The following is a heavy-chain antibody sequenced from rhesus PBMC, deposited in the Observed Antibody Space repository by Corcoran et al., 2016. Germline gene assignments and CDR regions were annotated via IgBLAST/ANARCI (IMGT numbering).Heavy chain of an antibody. V-gene: IGHV4-80*01. CDR1: GASISSYW. J-gene: IGHJ3*01. CDR3: ARDRDF. CDR2: INGNSGST. Sequence: QVQLQESGPGLVKPSETLSLTCAVSGASISSYWWNWTRQPPGKGLEGIGEINGNSGSTNYNPSLKSRVTISKDASKNQFSLKLSSVTAADTAVYYCARDRDFWGQGLRVTVSS.